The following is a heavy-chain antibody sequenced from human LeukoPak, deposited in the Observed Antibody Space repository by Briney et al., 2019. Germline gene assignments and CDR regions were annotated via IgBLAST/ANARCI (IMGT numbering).Heavy chain of an antibody. V-gene: IGHV4-39*07. D-gene: IGHD3-22*01. CDR2: MYYSGST. CDR3: ARNLDYDGFDY. J-gene: IGHJ4*02. Sequence: PSETLSLTCTVSGGSISSSSYYWGWIRQPPGKGLEWIGSMYYSGSTYYNPSLKSRVTISIDTSKNQFSLKLSSVTAADTAVYYCARNLDYDGFDYWGQGTLVTVSS. CDR1: GGSISSSSYY.